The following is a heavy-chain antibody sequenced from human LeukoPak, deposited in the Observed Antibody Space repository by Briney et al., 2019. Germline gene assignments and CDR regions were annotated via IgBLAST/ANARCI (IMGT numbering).Heavy chain of an antibody. J-gene: IGHJ4*02. V-gene: IGHV3-23*01. D-gene: IGHD5-18*01. CDR2: ISGSGGST. CDR3: AKDAVDTAMVYLFDY. CDR1: GFTFSSYA. Sequence: GGSLRLSCAASGFTFSSYAMSWVRQAPGKGLEWVSAISGSGGSTYYADSVKGRFTISRDNSKNTLYLPRNSPRAEDTAVYSCAKDAVDTAMVYLFDYWGQGTLVTVSS.